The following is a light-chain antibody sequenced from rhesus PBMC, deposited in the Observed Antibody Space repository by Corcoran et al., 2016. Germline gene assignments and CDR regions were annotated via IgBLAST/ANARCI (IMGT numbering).Light chain of an antibody. CDR3: LQYSSSPLT. V-gene: IGKV1-22*01. J-gene: IGKJ4*01. CDR2: KAS. Sequence: TQSPATLSLSPGERATLSCRASQSVSRRLAWYQQKPGKAPKLLIYKASSLQSGVPSRFSGSGSCTDFTLTISSLQPEDFATYYCLQYSSSPLTFGGGTKVELK. CDR1: QSVSRR.